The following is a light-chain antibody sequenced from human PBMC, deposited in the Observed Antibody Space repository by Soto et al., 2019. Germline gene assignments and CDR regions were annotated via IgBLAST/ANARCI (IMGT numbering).Light chain of an antibody. V-gene: IGLV2-23*02. CDR3: CSYATGSTYF. J-gene: IGLJ1*01. CDR2: EVS. Sequence: QSALTQPASVSGSPGQSITISCTGASSDVGSYNLVSWYQQHPGKAPKLMIFEVSKRPSGVSNRFSGSKSGNTASLTISGLQGEDEAEYYCCSYATGSTYFFGTGTKLTVL. CDR1: SSDVGSYNL.